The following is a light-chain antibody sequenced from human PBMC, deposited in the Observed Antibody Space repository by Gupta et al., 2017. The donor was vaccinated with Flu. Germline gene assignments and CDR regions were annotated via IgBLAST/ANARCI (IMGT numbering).Light chain of an antibody. V-gene: IGKV4-1*01. CDR3: QQNNSSPRT. CDR1: SYNSNKF. Sequence: SYNSNKFLGWYQQKPGQPPKLLIYSSSIRECGVPDSFSGRGSGTDFTLTISLLQADDVAVYYCQQNNSSPRTFGQGTKVEIK. J-gene: IGKJ1*01. CDR2: SSS.